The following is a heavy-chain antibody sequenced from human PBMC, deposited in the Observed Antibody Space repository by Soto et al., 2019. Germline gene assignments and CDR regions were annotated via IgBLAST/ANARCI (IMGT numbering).Heavy chain of an antibody. CDR1: GFTFSSYE. Sequence: EVQLVESGGGLVQPGGSLRLSCAASGFTFSSYEMNWVRQAPGKGLEWVSYISSIGSTIYYADSVKGRFTISRDNAKNSLYLQMTSLRAEDTAVYYCAREGSRYDIFTGYRNYYYYGMDVWGQGTTVTVSS. J-gene: IGHJ6*02. V-gene: IGHV3-48*03. D-gene: IGHD3-9*01. CDR3: AREGSRYDIFTGYRNYYYYGMDV. CDR2: ISSIGSTI.